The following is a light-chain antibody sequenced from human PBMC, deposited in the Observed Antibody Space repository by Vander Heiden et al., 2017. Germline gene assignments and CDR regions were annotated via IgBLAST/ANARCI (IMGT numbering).Light chain of an antibody. CDR2: AGS. CDR1: QGISNN. Sequence: DIQMTRCPSSLSASVGDRVTITCRASQGISNNLAWYQQRPGKVPKVLIYAGSTLQSGVPSRFSGSGSGTDFTLTISSLQPEDVATYYCQKYDSAPLTFGGGTKVEIK. J-gene: IGKJ4*01. V-gene: IGKV1-27*01. CDR3: QKYDSAPLT.